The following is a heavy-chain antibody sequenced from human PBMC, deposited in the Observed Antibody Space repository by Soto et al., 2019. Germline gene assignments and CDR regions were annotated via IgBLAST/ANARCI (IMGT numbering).Heavy chain of an antibody. J-gene: IGHJ4*02. CDR1: GFNFSIYS. D-gene: IGHD2-15*01. CDR2: ISATTGNT. V-gene: IGHV3-23*01. Sequence: GGSLRLSCAASGFNFSIYSMIWVRQAPGKGLEWVSGISATTGNTYYTNSVKGRFTISRDNFENTLFLQMNNLGAEDTALYYCAIDSDGVYWGQGTLVTVSA. CDR3: AIDSDGVY.